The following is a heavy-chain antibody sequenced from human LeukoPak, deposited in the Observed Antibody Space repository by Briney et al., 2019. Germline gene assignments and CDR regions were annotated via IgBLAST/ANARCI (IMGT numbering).Heavy chain of an antibody. V-gene: IGHV1-2*02. CDR2: INPNSGGT. Sequence: GASVKVSCKASGYTFTGYYMHWVRQAPGQGLEWMGWINPNSGGTNYAQKFQGRVTMTRDTSISTAYMELSRLRSDDTAVYYCARGDAIFGVVTVDYWGQGTLVTVSS. J-gene: IGHJ4*02. CDR1: GYTFTGYY. D-gene: IGHD3-3*01. CDR3: ARGDAIFGVVTVDY.